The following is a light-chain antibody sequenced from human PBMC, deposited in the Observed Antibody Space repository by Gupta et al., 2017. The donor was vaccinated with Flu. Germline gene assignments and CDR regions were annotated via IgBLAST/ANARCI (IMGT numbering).Light chain of an antibody. V-gene: IGKV2-28*01. CDR2: LGS. CDR3: RQTLQTPYI. Sequence: DFVMTQSPLSLPVTPGEPASISCRSSQSLLLRNGFNYLDWYLQKPGQSPQLLIYLGSSRASGVPDRFSGSGSGTDFTLKISRVEAEDVGVYYCRQTLQTPYIFGQGTKMEIK. J-gene: IGKJ2*01. CDR1: QSLLLRNGFNY.